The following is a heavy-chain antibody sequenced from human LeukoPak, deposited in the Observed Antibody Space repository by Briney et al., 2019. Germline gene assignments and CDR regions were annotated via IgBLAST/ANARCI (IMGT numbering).Heavy chain of an antibody. CDR3: ARERLGDDIYFDL. CDR2: IKQDRSEK. CDR1: GFTFSNYW. V-gene: IGHV3-7*01. D-gene: IGHD3-3*01. J-gene: IGHJ2*01. Sequence: GGSLRLSCAASGFTFSNYWMSWVRQAPGKGLEWVANIKQDRSEKYYVDSVKGRFTISRDNAKNSLFLQMNSMRAEDTAVYFCARERLGDDIYFDLWGRGTLVTVSS.